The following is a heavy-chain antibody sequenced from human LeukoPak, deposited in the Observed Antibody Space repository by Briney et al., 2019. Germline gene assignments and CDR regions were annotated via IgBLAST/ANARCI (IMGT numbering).Heavy chain of an antibody. D-gene: IGHD6-13*01. CDR2: INPNSGGT. CDR1: GYTFTGYY. V-gene: IGHV1-2*02. Sequence: ASVKVSCKASGYTFTGYYMHWVRQAPGQGLEWMGWINPNSGGTNYAQKFQGRVTMTRDTSISTAYMELSRLRSDDTAVYYCARTGSSWYFRGNWFGPCGQGTLVTVSS. J-gene: IGHJ5*02. CDR3: ARTGSSWYFRGNWFGP.